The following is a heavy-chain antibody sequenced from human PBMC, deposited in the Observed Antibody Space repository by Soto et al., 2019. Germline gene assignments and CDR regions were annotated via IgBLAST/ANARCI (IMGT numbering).Heavy chain of an antibody. V-gene: IGHV4-30-2*01. D-gene: IGHD1-20*01. CDR2: IYHSGST. J-gene: IGHJ6*02. CDR1: GGSISSGGYS. CDR3: ARYKSNYYYGMAV. Sequence: SETLSLTCAVSGGSISSGGYSWSWIRQPPGKGLEWIGYIYHSGSTYYNPSLKSRVTISVDRSKNQFSLKLSSVTAADTAVYYCARYKSNYYYGMAVWGQGTTVTVSS.